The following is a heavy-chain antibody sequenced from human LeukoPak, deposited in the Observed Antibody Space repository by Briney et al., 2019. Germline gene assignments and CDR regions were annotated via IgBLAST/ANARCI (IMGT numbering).Heavy chain of an antibody. CDR1: GFTFSDYY. Sequence: GGSLRLSCAASGFTFSDYYMSWIRQAPGKGLEWVSYISSSGSTIYYADSVKGRFTISRDNAKNSLYLQMNSLRAEDTAVYYCATSDLRGYSYVFSIWGQGTLVTVSS. CDR2: ISSSGSTI. D-gene: IGHD5-18*01. V-gene: IGHV3-11*01. J-gene: IGHJ4*02. CDR3: ATSDLRGYSYVFSI.